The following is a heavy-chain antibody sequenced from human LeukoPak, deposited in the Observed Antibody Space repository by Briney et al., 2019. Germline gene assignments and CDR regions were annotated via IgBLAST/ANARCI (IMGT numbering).Heavy chain of an antibody. V-gene: IGHV1-2*02. CDR3: ARDHCSSTSCYSNWFDP. J-gene: IGHJ5*02. Sequence: ASVKVSCKASGYTFTGYCMHWVRQAPGQGLEWMGWINPNSGGTNYAQKFQGRVTMTRDTSISTAYMELSRLRSDDTAVYYCARDHCSSTSCYSNWFDPWGQGTLVTVSS. D-gene: IGHD2-2*01. CDR2: INPNSGGT. CDR1: GYTFTGYC.